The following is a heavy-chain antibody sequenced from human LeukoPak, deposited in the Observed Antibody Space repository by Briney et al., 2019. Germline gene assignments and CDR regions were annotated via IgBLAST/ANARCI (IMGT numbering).Heavy chain of an antibody. D-gene: IGHD6-6*01. CDR1: GVTFSSYA. V-gene: IGHV3-30-3*01. CDR2: ISYDGSNK. CDR3: ARDQYNSSFHFDY. J-gene: IGHJ4*02. Sequence: PGGSLRLSCAASGVTFSSYAMHWVRQDPGKGLEWVAVISYDGSNKYYADSVKGRFTISRDNSKNTLYLQMNSLRAEDTAVYYCARDQYNSSFHFDYWGQGTLVTVSS.